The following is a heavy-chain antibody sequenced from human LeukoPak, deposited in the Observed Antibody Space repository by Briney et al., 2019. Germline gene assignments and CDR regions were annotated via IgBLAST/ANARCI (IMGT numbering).Heavy chain of an antibody. D-gene: IGHD3-22*01. V-gene: IGHV4-4*02. J-gene: IGHJ4*02. Sequence: PSGTLSLTCAVSGGSISSSNWWSWVRQPPGKGLEWIGEIYHSGSTNYNPSLKSRVTISVDKSKNQFSLKLSSVTAADTAVYYCARTASLDSSGYFDQGKDWGQGTLVTVSS. CDR1: GGSISSSNW. CDR2: IYHSGST. CDR3: ARTASLDSSGYFDQGKD.